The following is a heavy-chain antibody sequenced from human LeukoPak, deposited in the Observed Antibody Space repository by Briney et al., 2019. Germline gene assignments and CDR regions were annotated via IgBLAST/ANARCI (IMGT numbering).Heavy chain of an antibody. D-gene: IGHD1-26*01. CDR1: GFAFNSYS. CDR3: ASLSLGSNFDY. V-gene: IGHV3-21*01. CDR2: ITTSSTYM. Sequence: GGSLRLSCAASGFAFNSYSMNWVRQAPGKGLEWVASITTSSTYMHYADSVKGRFTISRDNAKNSLYLQMNSLRAEDTAVYYCASLSLGSNFDYWGQGTLVTVSS. J-gene: IGHJ4*02.